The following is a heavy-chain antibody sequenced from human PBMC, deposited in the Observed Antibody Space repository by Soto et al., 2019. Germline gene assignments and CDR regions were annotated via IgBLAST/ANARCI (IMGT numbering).Heavy chain of an antibody. CDR1: GFTFSSYA. Sequence: QVQLVESGGGVVQPGRSLRLSCAASGFTFSSYAMHWVRQAPGKGLEWVAVISYDGSNKYYADSVKGRFTISRDNSKNTLYLQFSSLRAEDTAVYYGARSKDCSSNNCYLPFDFWGQGTLVTVSS. J-gene: IGHJ4*02. CDR2: ISYDGSNK. V-gene: IGHV3-30-3*01. CDR3: ARSKDCSSNNCYLPFDF. D-gene: IGHD2-2*01.